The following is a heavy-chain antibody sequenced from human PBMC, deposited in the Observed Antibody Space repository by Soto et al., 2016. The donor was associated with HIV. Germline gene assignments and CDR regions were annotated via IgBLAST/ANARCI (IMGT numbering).Heavy chain of an antibody. J-gene: IGHJ4*02. D-gene: IGHD6-19*01. V-gene: IGHV3-74*01. Sequence: EMQLMESGGGLIQPGGSLRLSCVVSGFTLNNYWMHWFRQVPGKGLMWVSRISSDGITTSYADSVKGRFTISRDNRKNTLYLQMNSLRAEDTAVYYCARAVIGDSSDCANYWGQGSLVTVSS. CDR2: ISSDGITT. CDR3: ARAVIGDSSDCANY. CDR1: GFTLNNYW.